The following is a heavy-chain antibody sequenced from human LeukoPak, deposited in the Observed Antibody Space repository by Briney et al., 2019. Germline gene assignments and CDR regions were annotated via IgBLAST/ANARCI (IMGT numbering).Heavy chain of an antibody. CDR3: ARAVNIAEYFQH. CDR2: IIPIFGTA. CDR1: GGTFSSYA. J-gene: IGHJ1*01. D-gene: IGHD2/OR15-2a*01. V-gene: IGHV1-69*01. Sequence: SVKVSCKASGGTFSSYAISWVRQAPGHGLEWMGGIIPIFGTANYAQKFQGRVTITADESTSTAYMELSSLRSEDTAVYYCARAVNIAEYFQHWGQGTLVTVSS.